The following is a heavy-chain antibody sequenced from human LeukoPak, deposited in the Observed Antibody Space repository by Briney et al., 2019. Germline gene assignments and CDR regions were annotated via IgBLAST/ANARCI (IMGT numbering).Heavy chain of an antibody. D-gene: IGHD3-3*01. V-gene: IGHV4-39*01. Sequence: PSQTLSLTCTVSGASIDTSSYYWAWIGQPPGKGLEWIGSGFYSGSTHYNPSLKSRVTISVDTSKNQFSLNLSSVTTADTAVYYSARHPTTYEDFWNGYYEVDYWGQGILVTVSS. J-gene: IGHJ4*02. CDR3: ARHPTTYEDFWNGYYEVDY. CDR2: GFYSGST. CDR1: GASIDTSSYY.